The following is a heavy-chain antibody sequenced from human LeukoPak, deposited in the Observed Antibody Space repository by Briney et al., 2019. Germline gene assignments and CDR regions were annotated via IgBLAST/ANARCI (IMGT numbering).Heavy chain of an antibody. CDR3: ARIHKYCNDGVCSDY. J-gene: IGHJ4*02. Sequence: ASVKVSCKASGGTFSSYAISWVRQAPGQGLEWMGIINPSDGTTSYAQKFQGRVTMTRDTSTSTVYMELSSLRSEDTAVLYCARIHKYCNDGVCSDYWGQGTLVTVSS. D-gene: IGHD2-8*01. V-gene: IGHV1-46*01. CDR2: INPSDGTT. CDR1: GGTFSSYA.